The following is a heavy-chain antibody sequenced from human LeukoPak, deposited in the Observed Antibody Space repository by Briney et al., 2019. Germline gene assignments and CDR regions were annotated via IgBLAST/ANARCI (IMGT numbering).Heavy chain of an antibody. V-gene: IGHV3-48*01. CDR2: ISSSSNTI. CDR3: ARGATGDRLGY. J-gene: IGHJ4*02. Sequence: QPGGSLRLSCAASGFTFSSYSINWVRQAPGKGVEWISYISSSSNTIYYADSVKGRFTISRDNAKNSLYLQTNSLRADDTAVYYCARGATGDRLGYLGQGSLVTVSS. CDR1: GFTFSSYS. D-gene: IGHD7-27*01.